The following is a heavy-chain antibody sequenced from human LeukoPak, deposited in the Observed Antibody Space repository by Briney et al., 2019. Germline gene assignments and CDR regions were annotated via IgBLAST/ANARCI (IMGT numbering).Heavy chain of an antibody. J-gene: IGHJ4*02. V-gene: IGHV1-69*06. D-gene: IGHD1-14*01. CDR2: IIPIFGTA. CDR1: GGTFSSYA. Sequence: SVKVSCKASGGTFSSYAISWVRQAPGQGLEWMGGIIPIFGTANYAQKFQGRVTITADKSTSTAYMELSSLRSEDTAVYYCARGRSGSGTAIFDYWGQGTLVTVSS. CDR3: ARGRSGSGTAIFDY.